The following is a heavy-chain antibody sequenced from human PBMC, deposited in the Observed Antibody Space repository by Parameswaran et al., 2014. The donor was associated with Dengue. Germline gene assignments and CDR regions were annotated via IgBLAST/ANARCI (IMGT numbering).Heavy chain of an antibody. Sequence: WVRQAPGQGLEWMGIINPSGGSTSYAQKFQGRVTMTRDTSTSTVYMELSSLRSEDTAVYYCASLSSPVDYWGQGTLVTVSS. D-gene: IGHD2-2*01. CDR3: ASLSSPVDY. V-gene: IGHV1-46*03. CDR2: INPSGGST. J-gene: IGHJ4*02.